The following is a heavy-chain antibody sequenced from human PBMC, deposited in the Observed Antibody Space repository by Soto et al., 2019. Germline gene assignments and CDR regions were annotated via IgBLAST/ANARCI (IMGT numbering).Heavy chain of an antibody. V-gene: IGHV4-59*01. Sequence: PSETLSLTCTVSGGSISSTYWTWIRQPPGKGLEWIGYIYYSGSTKYNPSLKSRVTTSVDTSKNQFSLKLTSVTSADTAVYYCARGAAGAGSFDSWGPGPLVTVSS. CDR1: GGSISSTY. D-gene: IGHD6-13*01. CDR2: IYYSGST. CDR3: ARGAAGAGSFDS. J-gene: IGHJ5*01.